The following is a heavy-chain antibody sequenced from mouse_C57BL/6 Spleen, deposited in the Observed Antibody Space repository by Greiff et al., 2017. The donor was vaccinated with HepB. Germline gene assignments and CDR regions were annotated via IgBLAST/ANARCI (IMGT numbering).Heavy chain of an antibody. CDR1: GFTFSSYA. V-gene: IGHV5-4*01. CDR2: ISDGGRYT. CDR3: AREGRDVFDY. Sequence: DVKLVVSGGGLVKPGGSLKLSCAASGFTFSSYAMSWVRQTPEKRLEWVATISDGGRYTYYPDNVKGRFTISRDNAKNNLYLQMSHLKSEDTAMYYCAREGRDVFDYWGQGTTLTVSS. D-gene: IGHD3-3*01. J-gene: IGHJ2*01.